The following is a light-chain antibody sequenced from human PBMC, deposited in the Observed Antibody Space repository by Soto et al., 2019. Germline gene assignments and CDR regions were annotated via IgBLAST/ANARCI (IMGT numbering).Light chain of an antibody. CDR3: QHYGSSSWT. J-gene: IGKJ1*01. CDR1: QSISSSD. Sequence: EIVLTQSPGTLSLSPGEGATLSCRASQSISSSDLAWYQHRPGQAPRLLIYAASSRATGIPVRFSGSGSGTDFTLSISRLEPEDFAVYYCQHYGSSSWTFGQGTKVEIK. V-gene: IGKV3-20*01. CDR2: AAS.